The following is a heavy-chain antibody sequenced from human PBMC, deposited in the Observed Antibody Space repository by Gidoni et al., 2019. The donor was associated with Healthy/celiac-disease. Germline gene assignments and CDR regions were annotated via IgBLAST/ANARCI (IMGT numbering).Heavy chain of an antibody. CDR2: ISGIGGST. D-gene: IGHD2-2*02. V-gene: IGHV3-23*01. CDR1: GCTLSGYA. Sequence: EAQPLESGGGLVQPGASLRRSCAASGCTLSGYAMSWVRQAPGKGLGWVSGISGIGGSTYYAYSVKGRFTVSRDNSKNTLYLQMNSLRAEDTAVYYCAKDTVVVPAAIPLLGNCFDPWGQGTLVTVSS. CDR3: AKDTVVVPAAIPLLGNCFDP. J-gene: IGHJ5*02.